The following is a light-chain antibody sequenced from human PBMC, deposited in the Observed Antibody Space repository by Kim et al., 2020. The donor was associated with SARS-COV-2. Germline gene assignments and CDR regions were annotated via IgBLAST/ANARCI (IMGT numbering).Light chain of an antibody. CDR2: EVS. J-gene: IGLJ2*01. CDR1: SRDVGGYNY. V-gene: IGLV2-8*01. Sequence: GQSVTISCTGTSRDVGGYNYVSWYQQHPRKAPKLMIFEVSKRPSGVPDRFSGSKSGNTASLTVSGLQAEDEADYYCSSYAGRNDLVFGGGTQLTVL. CDR3: SSYAGRNDLV.